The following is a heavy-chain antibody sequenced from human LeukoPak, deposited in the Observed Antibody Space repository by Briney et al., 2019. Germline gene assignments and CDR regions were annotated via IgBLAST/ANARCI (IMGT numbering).Heavy chain of an antibody. CDR2: ISSSSSTI. Sequence: GGSLRLSCAASGFTFSSYSMNWVRQAPGKGLEWVSYISSSSSTIYYADSVKGRFTISRDNAKNSLYLQMNSLRAEDTAVYYCARDRVGNYYYYGMDVWGQGTTVTVSS. CDR1: GFTFSSYS. J-gene: IGHJ6*02. D-gene: IGHD1-26*01. V-gene: IGHV3-48*04. CDR3: ARDRVGNYYYYGMDV.